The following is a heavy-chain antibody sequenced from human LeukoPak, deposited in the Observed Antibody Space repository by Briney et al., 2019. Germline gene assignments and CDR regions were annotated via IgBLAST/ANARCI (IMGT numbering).Heavy chain of an antibody. Sequence: PSETLSLTCTVSGGSISSYYWSWIRQPAGKGLEWIGRIYTSGSTNYNPSLKSRVTMSVDTSKNQFSLMLSSVTAADTAVYYCARGGRIVGASPPDYWGQGTLVTVSS. CDR1: GGSISSYY. CDR2: IYTSGST. D-gene: IGHD1-26*01. J-gene: IGHJ4*02. V-gene: IGHV4-4*07. CDR3: ARGGRIVGASPPDY.